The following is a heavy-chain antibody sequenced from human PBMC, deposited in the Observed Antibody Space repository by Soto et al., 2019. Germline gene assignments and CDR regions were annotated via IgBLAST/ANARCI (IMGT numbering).Heavy chain of an antibody. CDR1: GFTFSTYS. V-gene: IGHV3-48*02. CDR2: ISSGSSTR. D-gene: IGHD3-22*01. J-gene: IGHJ2*01. Sequence: EVQLVESGGNLVQPGGSLRLSCAASGFTFSTYSMNWVRQAPGKGLEWISYISSGSSTRYYADSVKGRFTISRDNATNLRYLQMSSLRDEDTAVYYCARDLTMIAVENWYLDLWGRGTLVTVSS. CDR3: ARDLTMIAVENWYLDL.